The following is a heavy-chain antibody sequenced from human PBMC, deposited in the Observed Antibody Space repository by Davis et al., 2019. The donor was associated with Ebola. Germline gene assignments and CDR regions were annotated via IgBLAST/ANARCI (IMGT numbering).Heavy chain of an antibody. J-gene: IGHJ6*04. CDR2: TYYSSKWYN. CDR1: GDSVSSGG. Sequence: PSETLSLTCAISGDSVSSGGWNWIRHSPSRGLEWLGRTYYSSKWYNDYAVSVKSRITINPDTSKNQFSLQLNSVTPEDTALYYCARGWLRAGMDVWGEGTTVTVSS. CDR3: ARGWLRAGMDV. V-gene: IGHV6-1*01. D-gene: IGHD5-18*01.